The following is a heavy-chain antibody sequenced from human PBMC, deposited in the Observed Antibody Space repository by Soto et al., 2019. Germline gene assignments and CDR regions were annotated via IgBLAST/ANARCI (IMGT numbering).Heavy chain of an antibody. CDR3: ARDLLWFGELSHVIWFDP. CDR1: GGSISSYY. Sequence: SETLSLTCTVSGGSISSYYWSWIRQPAGKGLEWIGRIYTSGSTNYNPSLKSRVTMSVDTSKNQFSLKLSSVTAADTAVYYCARDLLWFGELSHVIWFDPWGQGTLVTSPQ. V-gene: IGHV4-4*07. J-gene: IGHJ5*02. CDR2: IYTSGST. D-gene: IGHD3-10*01.